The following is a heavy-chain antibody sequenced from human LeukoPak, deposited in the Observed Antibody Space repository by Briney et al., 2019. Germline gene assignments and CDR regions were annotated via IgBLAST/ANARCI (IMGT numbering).Heavy chain of an antibody. Sequence: ASVKVSCKASGYTFTGYYMHWVRQAPGQGLEWMGWINPNSGGTNYAQKFQGRVTMTRDTPISTAYMELSRLRSDDTAVYYCARDSKTPGGYYYYMDVWGKGTTVTVSS. V-gene: IGHV1-2*02. CDR3: ARDSKTPGGYYYYMDV. CDR1: GYTFTGYY. D-gene: IGHD3-10*01. CDR2: INPNSGGT. J-gene: IGHJ6*03.